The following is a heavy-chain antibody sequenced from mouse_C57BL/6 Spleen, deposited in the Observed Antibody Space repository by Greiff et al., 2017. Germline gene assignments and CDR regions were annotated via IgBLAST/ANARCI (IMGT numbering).Heavy chain of an antibody. D-gene: IGHD3-1*01. CDR3: ARSGRGDAMDY. Sequence: QVQLQQPGAELVMPGASVKLSCKASGYTFTSYWMHWVKQRPGQGLEWIGEIDPSDSYTNYNQKFKGKATLTVDTSSSTAYMQLSSLTSEDSAVYYCARSGRGDAMDYWGQGTSVTVSS. CDR1: GYTFTSYW. CDR2: IDPSDSYT. V-gene: IGHV1-69*01. J-gene: IGHJ4*01.